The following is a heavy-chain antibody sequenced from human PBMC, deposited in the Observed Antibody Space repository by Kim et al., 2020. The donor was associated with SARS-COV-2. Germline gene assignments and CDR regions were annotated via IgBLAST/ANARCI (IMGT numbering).Heavy chain of an antibody. Sequence: SVKVSCRASGGPVTNYAFSWVRQVPGQGLEWMGEIIPLFDTSSYEPKFQGRVTISADDSLQTAYLELRSLSSDDTAMYYCVRGEHHVVQRGYSFDHWGPGTLVTVSS. D-gene: IGHD2-15*01. V-gene: IGHV1-69*13. J-gene: IGHJ4*02. CDR2: IIPLFDTS. CDR3: VRGEHHVVQRGYSFDH. CDR1: GGPVTNYA.